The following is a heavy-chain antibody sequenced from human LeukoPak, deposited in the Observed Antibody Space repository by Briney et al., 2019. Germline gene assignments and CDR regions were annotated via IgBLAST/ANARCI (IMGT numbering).Heavy chain of an antibody. V-gene: IGHV3-53*01. CDR2: LYSGGTT. CDR3: ASGEYSGYDLAY. J-gene: IGHJ4*02. D-gene: IGHD5-12*01. CDR1: GFTVSSSD. Sequence: GGSLRLSCAASGFTVSSSDMGWARKPPGKGLEYVSVLYSGGTTYFADSVKGRFTISRDNSKNTLYLQMNSLRAEDTAVYYCASGEYSGYDLAYWGQGTLVTVSS.